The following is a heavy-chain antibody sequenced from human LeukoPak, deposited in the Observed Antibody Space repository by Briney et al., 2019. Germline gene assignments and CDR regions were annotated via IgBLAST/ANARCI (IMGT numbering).Heavy chain of an antibody. D-gene: IGHD6-19*01. CDR1: GYTFTGYY. CDR2: INPNSGGT. V-gene: IGHV1-2*02. J-gene: IGHJ4*02. Sequence: ASVKVSCKASGYTFTGYYMHWVRQAHGQGLEWMGWINPNSGGTNYAQKFQGRVTMTRDTSISTAYMELSRLRSDDTAVYYCAIDYSSGWSMDYWGQGTLVTVSS. CDR3: AIDYSSGWSMDY.